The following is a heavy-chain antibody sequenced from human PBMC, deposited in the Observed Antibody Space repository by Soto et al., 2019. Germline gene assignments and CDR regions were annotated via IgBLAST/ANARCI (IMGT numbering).Heavy chain of an antibody. V-gene: IGHV1-69*02. CDR1: GGTFSSYT. J-gene: IGHJ6*03. CDR2: IIPILGIA. D-gene: IGHD1-1*01. CDR3: VVLEQTNYYYYYMDV. Sequence: QVQLVQSGAEVKKPGSSVKVSCKASGGTFSSYTISWVRQAPGQGLEWMGRIIPILGIANYAQKFQGRVTITADKSTSTAYMELSSLRSEDTAVYYCVVLEQTNYYYYYMDVWGKGTTVTVSS.